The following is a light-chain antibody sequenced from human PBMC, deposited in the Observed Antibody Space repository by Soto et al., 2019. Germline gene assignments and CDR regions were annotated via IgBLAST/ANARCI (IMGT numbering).Light chain of an antibody. V-gene: IGLV2-14*01. CDR2: DVS. CDR1: SSDVGGYNY. J-gene: IGLJ3*02. Sequence: QSALTQPASVSGSPGQSITISCTGTSSDVGGYNYVSWYQQHPGKAPKLMIYDVSNRPPGVSNRFSGSKSGNTASLTISGLQAEDEADDYCSSYTSSSTLGVFGGGTKLTVL. CDR3: SSYTSSSTLGV.